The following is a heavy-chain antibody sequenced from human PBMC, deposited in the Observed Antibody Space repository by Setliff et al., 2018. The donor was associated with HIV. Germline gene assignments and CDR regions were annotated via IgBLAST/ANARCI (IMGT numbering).Heavy chain of an antibody. D-gene: IGHD3-16*01. CDR3: ARCGAGEWHLYMDV. Sequence: SVKVSCKASGGTFSSYTINWVRQAPGQGLEWMGRSIPILGIGNDEQAQKFKGRFTFTADKSTSTVYMELSSLRSEDTAVYYCARCGAGEWHLYMDVWGKGTAVTVS. J-gene: IGHJ6*03. CDR2: SIPILGIG. V-gene: IGHV1-69*02. CDR1: GGTFSSYT.